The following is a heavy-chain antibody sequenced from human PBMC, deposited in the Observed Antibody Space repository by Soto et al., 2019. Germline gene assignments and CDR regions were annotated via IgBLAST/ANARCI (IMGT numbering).Heavy chain of an antibody. CDR2: ISYDGSNK. D-gene: IGHD1-7*01. V-gene: IGHV3-30-3*01. CDR1: GFTFSGYV. J-gene: IGHJ4*02. CDR3: ARDLAVTGTTPHFDY. Sequence: GGSLRLSCAGSGFTFSGYVLHWVRQAPGKGLEWVAVISYDGSNKYYADSVKGRFTISRDNSKNTLNLQMISLRVDDTAVYYCARDLAVTGTTPHFDYWGQGTLVTVSS.